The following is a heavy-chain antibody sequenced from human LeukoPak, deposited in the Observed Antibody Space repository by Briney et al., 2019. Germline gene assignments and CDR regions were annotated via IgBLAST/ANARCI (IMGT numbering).Heavy chain of an antibody. Sequence: PGGSLRLSCAASGFTFSSYGMHWVRQAPGKGLEWVAVIWYDGSNKYYADSVKGRFTISRDNSKSTLYLQMNSLRAEDTAVYYCARDLEGYYDSSGYYPGYFDYWGQGTLVTVSS. J-gene: IGHJ4*02. CDR2: IWYDGSNK. V-gene: IGHV3-33*01. D-gene: IGHD3-22*01. CDR3: ARDLEGYYDSSGYYPGYFDY. CDR1: GFTFSSYG.